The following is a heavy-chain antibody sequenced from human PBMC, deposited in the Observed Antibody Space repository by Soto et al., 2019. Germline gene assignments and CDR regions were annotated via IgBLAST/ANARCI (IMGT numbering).Heavy chain of an antibody. CDR2: ISATGGNI. D-gene: IGHD3-16*01. J-gene: IGHJ2*01. CDR3: AKVAGGLGYFDL. Sequence: EVQLLESGGGLARPGGSLRLSCVASGFTFSDYAMTWVRQAPGKGLEWVANISATGGNIEYTDSLKGRFTISRDNSKNTLYLQLNGLTSDDTAVHYCAKVAGGLGYFDLWGRGTLFTVSS. CDR1: GFTFSDYA. V-gene: IGHV3-23*01.